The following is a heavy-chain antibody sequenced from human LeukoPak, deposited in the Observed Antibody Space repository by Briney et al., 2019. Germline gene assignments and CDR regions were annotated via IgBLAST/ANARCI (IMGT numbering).Heavy chain of an antibody. CDR3: AEGGY. Sequence: GGSLRLSCVASGFSLSNYWMNWVRQAPGKRLEWVASIQPDGKKKYYVDYLRGRFTISRDDARNSLHLQINSLRVEDTALYYCAEGGYWGQGTLVTVSS. CDR1: GFSLSNYW. CDR2: IQPDGKKK. V-gene: IGHV3-7*01. J-gene: IGHJ4*02.